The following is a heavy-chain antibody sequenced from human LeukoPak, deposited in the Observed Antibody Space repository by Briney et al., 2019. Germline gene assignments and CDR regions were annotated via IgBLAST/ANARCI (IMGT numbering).Heavy chain of an antibody. D-gene: IGHD2-21*01. CDR3: ARGVASDFDY. CDR1: GFTFSSYG. Sequence: GGSLRLSCAASGFTFSSYGMHWVRQAPGKGLEWVAFIRYDGSNKYYADSVKGRFTISRDNSKNTLYLQMNSLRAEDTAVYYCARGVASDFDYWGQGTLVTVSS. J-gene: IGHJ4*02. CDR2: IRYDGSNK. V-gene: IGHV3-30*02.